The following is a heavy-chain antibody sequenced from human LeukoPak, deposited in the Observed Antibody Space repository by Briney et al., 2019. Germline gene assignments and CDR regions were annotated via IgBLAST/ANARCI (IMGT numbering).Heavy chain of an antibody. CDR3: ARSVYYDFWSGYYYYFDY. Sequence: PSETLSLTCAVSGYSISSGYYWGWIRQPPGKGLEWIGSIYHSGSTYYNPPLKSRVTISVDTSKNQFSLKLSSVTAADTAVYYCARSVYYDFWSGYYYYFDYWGQGTLVTVSS. CDR1: GYSISSGYY. V-gene: IGHV4-38-2*01. J-gene: IGHJ4*02. CDR2: IYHSGST. D-gene: IGHD3-3*01.